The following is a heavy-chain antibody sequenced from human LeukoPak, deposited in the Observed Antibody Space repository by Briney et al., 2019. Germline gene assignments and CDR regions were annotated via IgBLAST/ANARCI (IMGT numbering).Heavy chain of an antibody. D-gene: IGHD6-19*01. CDR2: IQYNGGSK. CDR1: RFTFSSYG. CDR3: APRGIAVAGPFDY. Sequence: PGGALRLSCAASRFTFSSYGMHWVRQAPGKGLEWVAFIQYNGGSKYDAGSVKGGFTISRENSKNTLYLQMNSLGTEDTAVYYCAPRGIAVAGPFDYWGQGTPVSVS. V-gene: IGHV3-30*02. J-gene: IGHJ4*02.